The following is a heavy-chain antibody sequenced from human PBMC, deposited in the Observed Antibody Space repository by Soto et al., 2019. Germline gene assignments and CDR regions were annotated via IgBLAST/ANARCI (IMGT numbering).Heavy chain of an antibody. V-gene: IGHV3-9*01. D-gene: IGHD3-9*01. Sequence: GGSLRLSCAASGFTFDDYAMHWVRQAPGKGLEWVSGISWNSGSIGYANSVKGRFTISSDNAKNSLYLQMNSLRAEDTALYYCAKEGPYCDILTGYSTRIYYYMDVWGKGTTVTVSS. CDR1: GFTFDDYA. J-gene: IGHJ6*03. CDR2: ISWNSGSI. CDR3: AKEGPYCDILTGYSTRIYYYMDV.